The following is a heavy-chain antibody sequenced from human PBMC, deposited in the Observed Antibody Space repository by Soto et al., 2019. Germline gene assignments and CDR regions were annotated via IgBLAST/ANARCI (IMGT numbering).Heavy chain of an antibody. CDR1: GGSISSGDYY. V-gene: IGHV4-30-4*01. Sequence: QVQLQESGPGLVKPSQTLSLTCTVSGGSISSGDYYWSWIRQPPGKGLEWIGYIYYSGSTYYNPAITXXVXISADTSQYQFSLKLSSVTAADTAVYSCARDRDSMIVTRWGQGTLVTVSS. CDR3: ARDRDSMIVTR. J-gene: IGHJ4*02. D-gene: IGHD3-22*01. CDR2: IYYSGST.